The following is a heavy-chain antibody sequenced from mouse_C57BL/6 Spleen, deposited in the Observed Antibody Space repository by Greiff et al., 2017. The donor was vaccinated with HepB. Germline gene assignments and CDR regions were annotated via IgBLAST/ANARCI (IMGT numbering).Heavy chain of an antibody. CDR2: ISSGGSYT. Sequence: DVQLQESGGDLVKPGGSLKLSCAASGFTFSSYGMSWVRQTPDKRLEWVATISSGGSYTYYPDSVKGRFTISRDNAKNTLYLQMSSLKSEDTAMYYGARHYSPSYYFDYWGQGTTLTVSS. CDR1: GFTFSSYG. CDR3: ARHYSPSYYFDY. J-gene: IGHJ2*01. V-gene: IGHV5-6*01. D-gene: IGHD2-12*01.